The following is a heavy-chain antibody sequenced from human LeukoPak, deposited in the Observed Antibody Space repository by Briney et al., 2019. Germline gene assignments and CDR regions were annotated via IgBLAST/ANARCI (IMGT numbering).Heavy chain of an antibody. Sequence: ASVKVPCKTSGYMVSDYYMHWVRQAPGQGLEWMGWLRGDTGDTDSPQKFKGRVTMTRDTATNTAYMQLSRLTYDDTAMYFCARVRDNACDYWAQGTLVTVSS. CDR3: ARVRDNACDY. CDR1: GYMVSDYY. D-gene: IGHD2-2*01. CDR2: LRGDTGDT. J-gene: IGHJ4*02. V-gene: IGHV1-2*02.